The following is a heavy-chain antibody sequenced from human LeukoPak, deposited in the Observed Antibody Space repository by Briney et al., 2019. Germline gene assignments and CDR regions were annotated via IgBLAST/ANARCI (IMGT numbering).Heavy chain of an antibody. J-gene: IGHJ4*02. D-gene: IGHD3-9*01. CDR1: GFTFSNYA. V-gene: IGHV3-23*01. CDR2: ITGSGGAT. CDR3: AKWGDYDVLTGYYDSDY. Sequence: GASLRLSCAASGFTFSNYAMSWVRQAPGKGLERVSAITGSGGATYYADSVKGRFTISRDNSKNTLYLQINSLRAEDTAVYYCAKWGDYDVLTGYYDSDYWGQGTLVTVSS.